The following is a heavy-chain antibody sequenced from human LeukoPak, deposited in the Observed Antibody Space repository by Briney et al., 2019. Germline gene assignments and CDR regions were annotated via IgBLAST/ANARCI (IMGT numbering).Heavy chain of an antibody. CDR1: GFTVSSNY. D-gene: IGHD5-18*01. Sequence: GGSLRLSCAASGFTVSSNYMSWVRQAPGKGLEWVSVIYSGGSTYYADSVKGRFTISRDNSKNTLYLQMNSLRAEDTAVYYCARSPPQRGYSYGSSFDYWGQGTLVTVSS. CDR3: ARSPPQRGYSYGSSFDY. V-gene: IGHV3-53*01. J-gene: IGHJ4*02. CDR2: IYSGGST.